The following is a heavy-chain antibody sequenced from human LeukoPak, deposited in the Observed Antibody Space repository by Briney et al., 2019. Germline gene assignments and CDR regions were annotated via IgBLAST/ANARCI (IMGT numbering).Heavy chain of an antibody. D-gene: IGHD2-15*01. CDR2: FSASGST. J-gene: IGHJ4*02. V-gene: IGHV3-23*01. CDR1: GFTFSIYG. Sequence: GGSLRLSCAASGFTFSIYGMNWVRQAPGKGLEWVSAFSASGSTYYADSVKGRFTVSRDNSENMLYLQMNSLRAEDTAVYYCAQDLSYIGLDNWGQGTLVTVSS. CDR3: AQDLSYIGLDN.